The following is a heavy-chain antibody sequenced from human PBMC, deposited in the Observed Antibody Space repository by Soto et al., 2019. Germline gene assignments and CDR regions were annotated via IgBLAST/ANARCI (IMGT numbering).Heavy chain of an antibody. CDR2: IYYSGST. CDR3: AGVGSCSGGSCSSIYFDP. J-gene: IGHJ5*02. V-gene: IGHV4-59*04. D-gene: IGHD2-15*01. CDR1: GGSISSYY. Sequence: SETLSLTCTVSGGSISSYYWSWIRQPPGKGLEWIANIYYSGSTYYNPSLRSRVTISVDTSKNQFSLKLSSVTAADTAVYYCAGVGSCSGGSCSSIYFDPWGQGTLVTVSS.